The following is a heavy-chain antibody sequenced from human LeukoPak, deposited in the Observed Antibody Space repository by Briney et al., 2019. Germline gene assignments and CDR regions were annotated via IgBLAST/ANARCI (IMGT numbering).Heavy chain of an antibody. CDR3: ARGRGSGWYDAFDI. J-gene: IGHJ3*02. V-gene: IGHV3-33*01. D-gene: IGHD6-19*01. CDR2: IWYDGSNK. Sequence: GRSLRLSCAASGFTFSSHGMHWVRQAPGKGLEWVAVIWYDGSNKFYADSVRGRFTISRDNSKNTLYVQMHSLRAEDTAVYYCARGRGSGWYDAFDIWGQGTMVTVSS. CDR1: GFTFSSHG.